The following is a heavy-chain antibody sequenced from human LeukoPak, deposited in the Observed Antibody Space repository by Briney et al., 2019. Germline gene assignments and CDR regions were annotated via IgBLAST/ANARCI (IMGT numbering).Heavy chain of an antibody. V-gene: IGHV3-15*01. J-gene: IGHJ4*02. CDR2: IKSKTDGGTT. CDR1: GFTFSNAW. D-gene: IGHD2-2*02. Sequence: GGSLRLSCAASGFTFSNAWMSWVRQAPGKGLEWVGRIKSKTDGGTTDYAAPVKGRFTISRDDSKNTLYLQMNSLKTEDTAVYYCTTNHLGYCSSTSCYTFGADYWGQGTLVTVSS. CDR3: TTNHLGYCSSTSCYTFGADY.